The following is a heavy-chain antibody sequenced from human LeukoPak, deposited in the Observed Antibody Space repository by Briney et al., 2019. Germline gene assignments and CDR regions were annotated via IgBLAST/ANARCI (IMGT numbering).Heavy chain of an antibody. V-gene: IGHV3-30-3*01. Sequence: GGSLRLSCAASGFTFSSYAMHWVRQAPGKGLEWVAVISYDGSNKYYADSVKGRFTISRDNSKNTLYLQMNSLRAEDTAVYYCARSLGDILAGYDYWGQGTLVTASS. J-gene: IGHJ4*02. CDR3: ARSLGDILAGYDY. CDR2: ISYDGSNK. CDR1: GFTFSSYA. D-gene: IGHD3-9*01.